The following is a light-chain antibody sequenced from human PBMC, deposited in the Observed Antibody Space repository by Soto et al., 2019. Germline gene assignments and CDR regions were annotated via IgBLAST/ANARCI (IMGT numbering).Light chain of an antibody. CDR1: QSVSTW. Sequence: DIQMTQSPSPLSASVGDRVTITCRASQSVSTWLAWYQQKPGKVPKLLIYDASSLESGVPSRFSGSGSGTEFTLTISSLQPDDFATYYCQQYNSYSWRFGQGTKVEIK. J-gene: IGKJ1*01. CDR2: DAS. V-gene: IGKV1-5*01. CDR3: QQYNSYSWR.